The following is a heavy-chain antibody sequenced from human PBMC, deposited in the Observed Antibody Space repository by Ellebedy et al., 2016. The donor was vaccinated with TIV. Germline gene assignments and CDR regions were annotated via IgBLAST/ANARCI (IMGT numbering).Heavy chain of an antibody. Sequence: GESLKISCAASGFTVSSNYMSWVRQAPGKGLEWVSVIYSGGSTYYADSVKGRFTISRDNSKNTLYLQMNSLRAEDTAVYYCARPTTVTTSHFDYWGQGTLVTVSS. D-gene: IGHD4-17*01. CDR3: ARPTTVTTSHFDY. CDR1: GFTVSSNY. CDR2: IYSGGST. J-gene: IGHJ4*02. V-gene: IGHV3-66*04.